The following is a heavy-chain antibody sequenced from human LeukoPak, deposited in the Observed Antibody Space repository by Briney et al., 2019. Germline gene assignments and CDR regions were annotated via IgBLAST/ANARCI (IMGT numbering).Heavy chain of an antibody. CDR1: GFTVSGTW. CDR2: INNDGRST. Sequence: GGSLRLSCAASGFTVSGTWMHWVRQAPGKGLVWASRINNDGRSTSYADPVKGRFTISRDNAKNALYMQMNGLRAEDTAVYYCGTAFEFWGQGTLVTVSS. J-gene: IGHJ4*02. V-gene: IGHV3-74*01. CDR3: GTAFEF. D-gene: IGHD5-18*01.